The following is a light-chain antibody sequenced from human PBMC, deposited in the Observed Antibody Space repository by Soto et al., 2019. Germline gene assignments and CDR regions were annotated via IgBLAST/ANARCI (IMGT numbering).Light chain of an antibody. CDR3: QQYGRTSWT. CDR1: QSVSTNF. J-gene: IGKJ1*01. CDR2: GAS. V-gene: IGKV3-20*01. Sequence: EIVLTQSPGTLSLSPGEGATLSCRASQSVSTNFFAWYQQKPGQAPRLLIYGASTRATGNPDRFSGSGSGTDFTLTISRLEPEDFAVYYCQQYGRTSWTFGQGTKVEIK.